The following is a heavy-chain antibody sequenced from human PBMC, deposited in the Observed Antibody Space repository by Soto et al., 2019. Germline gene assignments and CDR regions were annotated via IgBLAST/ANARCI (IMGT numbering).Heavy chain of an antibody. Sequence: GSLRLSCAASGFTVSSNYMSWVRQAPGKGLEWVSVIYSGGSTYYADSVKGRFTISRDNSKNTLYLQMNSLRAEDTAVYYCASAHSLGAGYYWGQGTLVTVSS. CDR2: IYSGGST. CDR3: ASAHSLGAGYY. CDR1: GFTVSSNY. J-gene: IGHJ4*02. V-gene: IGHV3-53*01. D-gene: IGHD3-3*01.